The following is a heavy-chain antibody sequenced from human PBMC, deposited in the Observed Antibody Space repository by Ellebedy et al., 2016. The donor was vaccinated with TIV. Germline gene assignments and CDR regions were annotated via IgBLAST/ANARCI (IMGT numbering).Heavy chain of an antibody. CDR3: ARGLDSIYDSSGYYHDY. CDR1: GGSISSSSYY. Sequence: SETLSLXXTVSGGSISSSSYYWGWIRQPPGKGLEWIGSIYYSGSTYYNPSLKSRVTISVDTSKNQFSLKLSSVTAADTAVYYCARGLDSIYDSSGYYHDYWGQGTLVTVSS. CDR2: IYYSGST. D-gene: IGHD3-22*01. J-gene: IGHJ4*02. V-gene: IGHV4-39*07.